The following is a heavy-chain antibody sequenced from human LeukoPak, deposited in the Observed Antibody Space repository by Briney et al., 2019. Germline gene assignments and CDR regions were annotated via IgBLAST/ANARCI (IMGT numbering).Heavy chain of an antibody. CDR1: GGSINSGSYY. V-gene: IGHV4-61*02. CDR2: IYTSGST. J-gene: IGHJ4*02. CDR3: AKISGYDFQFDY. Sequence: SSETLSLTCTVSGGSINSGSYYYHWIRQPAGKGLEWIGRIYTSGSTIYNPSLKSRVTISVDTSKNQFSLKLSSVTAADTAVYYCAKISGYDFQFDYWGQGTLVTVSS. D-gene: IGHD5-12*01.